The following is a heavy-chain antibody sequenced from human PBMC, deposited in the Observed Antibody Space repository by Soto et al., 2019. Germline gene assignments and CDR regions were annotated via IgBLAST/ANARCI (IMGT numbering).Heavy chain of an antibody. CDR1: GYRFSGYG. J-gene: IGHJ6*02. Sequence: ASVKVSCKASGYRFSGYGISWARLAPGQGLEWMGWINPNSGGTNYAQKFQGWVTMTRDTSISTAYMELSRLRSDDTAVYYCARVGVLKNSGWYSDYYYGMDVWGQGTTVTVSS. CDR3: ARVGVLKNSGWYSDYYYGMDV. V-gene: IGHV1-2*04. D-gene: IGHD6-19*01. CDR2: INPNSGGT.